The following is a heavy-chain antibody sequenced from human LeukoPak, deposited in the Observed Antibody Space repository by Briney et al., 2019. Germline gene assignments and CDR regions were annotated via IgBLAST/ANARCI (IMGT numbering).Heavy chain of an antibody. CDR1: GFTFSSYG. CDR2: IWYDGSNR. CDR3: VRGSGAYYDY. Sequence: GGSLRLSCAASGFTFSSYGIRWVRQAPGKGLEWVALIWYDGSNRYYADSVKGRFTISRDNSKNMLYLQMNSLRAEDTAVYHCVRGSGAYYDYWGQGTLVTVTS. V-gene: IGHV3-33*01. D-gene: IGHD1-26*01. J-gene: IGHJ4*02.